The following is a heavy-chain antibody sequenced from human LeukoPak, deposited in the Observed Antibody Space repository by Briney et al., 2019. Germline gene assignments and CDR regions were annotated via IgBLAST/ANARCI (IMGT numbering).Heavy chain of an antibody. D-gene: IGHD2-21*02. CDR3: ARQGMGDHRVFDY. V-gene: IGHV4-4*07. Sequence: SETLSLTCTVSGDSISSYYWSWIRQPAGKGLEWIGRIYASGTTNYNPSLKSRVTMSVDTSKNEFSLNLISVTASDTAVFYCARQGMGDHRVFDYWGQGTLVTVSS. CDR2: IYASGTT. CDR1: GDSISSYY. J-gene: IGHJ4*02.